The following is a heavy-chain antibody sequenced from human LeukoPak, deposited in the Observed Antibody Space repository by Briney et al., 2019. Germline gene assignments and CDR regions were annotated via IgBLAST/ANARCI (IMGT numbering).Heavy chain of an antibody. CDR3: ARVSTDILTGYLTFDY. CDR1: GYTFTSYA. Sequence: GASEEVSCKASGYTFTSYAMHWVRQAPGQRLEWMGWINAGNGNTKYSQKFQGRVTITRDTSASTAYMELSSLRSEDTAVYYCARVSTDILTGYLTFDYWGQGTLVTVSS. V-gene: IGHV1-3*01. J-gene: IGHJ4*02. CDR2: INAGNGNT. D-gene: IGHD3-9*01.